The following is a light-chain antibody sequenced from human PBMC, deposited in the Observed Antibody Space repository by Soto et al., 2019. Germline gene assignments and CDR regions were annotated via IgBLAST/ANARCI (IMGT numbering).Light chain of an antibody. V-gene: IGKV3-11*01. CDR1: QSFRGL. CDR3: QQFTSYPLT. CDR2: DAY. Sequence: EVVLTQSPVTLSLSPGERATLSCRASQSFRGLLAWYQQKPGQAPRLLIYDAYNRATGIPPRFSGSGSGTDFTLTISSLEPEDSAVYYCQQFTSYPLTFGGGTKVEIK. J-gene: IGKJ4*01.